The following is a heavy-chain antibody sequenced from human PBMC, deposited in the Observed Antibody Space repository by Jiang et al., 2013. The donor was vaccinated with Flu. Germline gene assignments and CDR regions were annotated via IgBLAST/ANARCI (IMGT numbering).Heavy chain of an antibody. V-gene: IGHV5-51*01. CDR3: ARLQLVRGSVCAFDI. CDR1: GYSFTSYW. J-gene: IGHJ3*02. CDR2: IYPGDSDT. D-gene: IGHD6-13*01. Sequence: GESLKISCKGSGYSFTSYWIGWVRQMPGKGLEWMGIIYPGDSDTRYSPSFQGQVTISADKSISTAYLQWSSLKASDTAMYYCARLQLVRGSVCAFDIWGQGTMVTVSS.